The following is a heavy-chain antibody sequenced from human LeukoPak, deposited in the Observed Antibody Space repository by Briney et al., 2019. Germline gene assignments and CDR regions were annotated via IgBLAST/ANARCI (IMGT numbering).Heavy chain of an antibody. D-gene: IGHD3-22*01. CDR1: GASVSYDA. V-gene: IGHV4-4*08. CDR3: ARANVPMISDVATPNQMDV. Sequence: SETLTLCCRASGASVSYDAMSWIRQAPGRGLEWIGHVYSGGTTAYSPSLKGRVTISLDASSNEFSMTLTSSNTADTPEIYCARANVPMISDVATPNQMDVWGRGTTVTVAS. CDR2: VYSGGTT. J-gene: IGHJ6*04.